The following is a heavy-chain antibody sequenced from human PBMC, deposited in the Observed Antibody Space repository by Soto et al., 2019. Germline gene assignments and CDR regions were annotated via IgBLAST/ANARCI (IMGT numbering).Heavy chain of an antibody. Sequence: QVQLVQSGAEVKKPGSSVKVSCKASGGTFSSYAISWVRQAPGQGLEWMGGIIPIYGTANYAQKFQGRVTITADESTSTAYVELSSLRAEDTAVYYCARDFFKRVPAAIIGFDPWGQGTLVTVSS. J-gene: IGHJ5*02. CDR1: GGTFSSYA. V-gene: IGHV1-69*12. CDR2: IIPIYGTA. CDR3: ARDFFKRVPAAIIGFDP. D-gene: IGHD2-2*01.